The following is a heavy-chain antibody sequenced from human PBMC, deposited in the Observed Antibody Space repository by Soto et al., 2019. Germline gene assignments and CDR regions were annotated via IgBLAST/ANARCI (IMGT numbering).Heavy chain of an antibody. CDR3: ERDASVDCRGGTCYSRYWYFDL. J-gene: IGHJ2*01. D-gene: IGHD2-15*01. Sequence: EVQLVETGGGLIQPGGSLRLSCAASGFTVSSNYMSWVRQAPGKGLEWVSIINSGGNTYYAGSVKGRFTISRDNSKNTLYLQMTGLRAEDTAVYYCERDASVDCRGGTCYSRYWYFDLWGRGTLVTVSS. CDR1: GFTVSSNY. CDR2: INSGGNT. V-gene: IGHV3-53*02.